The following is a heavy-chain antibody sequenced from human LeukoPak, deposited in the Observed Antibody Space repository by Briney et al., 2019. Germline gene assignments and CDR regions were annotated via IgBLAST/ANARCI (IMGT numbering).Heavy chain of an antibody. J-gene: IGHJ4*02. CDR1: GYTFTSCA. CDR2: INAGNGDT. D-gene: IGHD3-22*01. V-gene: IGHV1-3*03. Sequence: ASVKVSCKASGYTFTSCAMHWVRQAPGQRLEWMGWINAGNGDTKYSQEFQGRVTITRDTSASTAYMELSSLRSEDMAVYYCARGAPWAYYYDSSGYYYFDYWGQGTLVTVSS. CDR3: ARGAPWAYYYDSSGYYYFDY.